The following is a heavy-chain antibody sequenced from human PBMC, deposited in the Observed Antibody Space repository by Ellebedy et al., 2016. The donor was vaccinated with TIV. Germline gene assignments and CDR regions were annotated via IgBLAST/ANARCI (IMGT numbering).Heavy chain of an antibody. CDR3: ARRYCNSTSCPNYFDP. CDR2: IIPIFGAP. D-gene: IGHD2-2*01. Sequence: AASVKVSCKASGGTFSTYAISWVRQAPGQGLEWMGEIIPIFGAPTYAQKFQGRVTITADESTSTAYMDLSSLRSEDTAVYYCARRYCNSTSCPNYFDPWGQGTLVTVSS. V-gene: IGHV1-69*13. J-gene: IGHJ5*02. CDR1: GGTFSTYA.